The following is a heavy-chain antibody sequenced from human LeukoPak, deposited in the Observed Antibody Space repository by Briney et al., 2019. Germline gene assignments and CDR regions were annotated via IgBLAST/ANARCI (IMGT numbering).Heavy chain of an antibody. Sequence: SETLSLTCTVSAGSISSSHYYWGWIRQSPGKRLEWIGSIYYSGTTYYNPSLESRVTISDDTSKNRFSLMLTSLTAADTAVYYCARQSSDYYYYYIDVWGEGTTVTVSS. CDR2: IYYSGTT. V-gene: IGHV4-39*01. CDR1: AGSISSSHYY. CDR3: ARQSSDYYYYYIDV. J-gene: IGHJ6*03.